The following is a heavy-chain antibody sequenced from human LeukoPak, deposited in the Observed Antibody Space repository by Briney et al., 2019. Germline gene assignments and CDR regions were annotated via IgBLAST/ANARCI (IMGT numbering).Heavy chain of an antibody. D-gene: IGHD3-16*01. V-gene: IGHV3-21*01. Sequence: PGGSLRLPCAASGFTFSFYSMNWVRQAPGQGLEWVSIISRDSRTIFYADSVKGRFTVSRDNAQNSLYLQMNSLRAEDTAVYYCATAPPGGPIDNWGQGTLVTVSS. CDR1: GFTFSFYS. J-gene: IGHJ4*02. CDR3: ATAPPGGPIDN. CDR2: ISRDSRTI.